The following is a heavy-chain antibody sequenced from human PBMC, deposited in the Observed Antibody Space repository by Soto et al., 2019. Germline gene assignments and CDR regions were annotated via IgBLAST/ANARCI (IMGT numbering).Heavy chain of an antibody. CDR2: ISSSSSTI. Sequence: GGSLRLSCAASGFTFSSYSMNWVRQAPGKGLEWVSYISSSSSTIYYADSVKGRFTISRDNAKNTLYLQMNSLRDEDTAVYYCARGSGVPYSSGFWFDYWGQGTLVTVSS. CDR3: ARGSGVPYSSGFWFDY. D-gene: IGHD6-19*01. V-gene: IGHV3-48*02. J-gene: IGHJ4*02. CDR1: GFTFSSYS.